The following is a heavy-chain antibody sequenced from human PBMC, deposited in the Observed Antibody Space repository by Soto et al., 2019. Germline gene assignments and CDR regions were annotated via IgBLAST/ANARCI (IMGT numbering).Heavy chain of an antibody. Sequence: SETLSLTCTVSGGSISSSSYYWGWIRQPPGKGLEWIGSIYYSGSTYYNPSLKSRVTISVDTSKNQFSLKLSSVTAADTAVYYCATSTAGSGSYYPPYYYYYYMDVWGKGTTVTVSS. CDR3: ATSTAGSGSYYPPYYYYYYMDV. CDR1: GGSISSSSYY. V-gene: IGHV4-39*01. J-gene: IGHJ6*03. CDR2: IYYSGST. D-gene: IGHD3-10*01.